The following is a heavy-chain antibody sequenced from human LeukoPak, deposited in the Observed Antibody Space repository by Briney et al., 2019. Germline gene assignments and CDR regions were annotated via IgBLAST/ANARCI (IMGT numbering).Heavy chain of an antibody. Sequence: SQTLSLTCTVSGGSISSGSYYWSWIGQPAGKGLEWIGRIYTSGSTNYNPSLKSRVTISVDTSKNQFSLKLSSVTAADTAVYYCARDTAYTIFGVVIDYWYFDLWGRGTLVTVSS. CDR3: ARDTAYTIFGVVIDYWYFDL. J-gene: IGHJ2*01. V-gene: IGHV4-61*02. CDR2: IYTSGST. D-gene: IGHD3-3*01. CDR1: GGSISSGSYY.